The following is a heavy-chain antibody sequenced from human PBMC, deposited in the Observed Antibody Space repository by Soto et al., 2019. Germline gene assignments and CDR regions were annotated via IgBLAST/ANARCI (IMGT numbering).Heavy chain of an antibody. D-gene: IGHD3-22*01. CDR1: GFTVSSNY. J-gene: IGHJ4*02. Sequence: EVQLVETGGGLIQPGGSLRLSCAASGFTVSSNYMSWVRQAPGKGLEWVSVIYSGGSTYYADSVKGRFTISRDNSKNTLYLQMNSLRAEDTAVYYCARRNRGYYSDYWGQGTLVTVSS. V-gene: IGHV3-53*02. CDR2: IYSGGST. CDR3: ARRNRGYYSDY.